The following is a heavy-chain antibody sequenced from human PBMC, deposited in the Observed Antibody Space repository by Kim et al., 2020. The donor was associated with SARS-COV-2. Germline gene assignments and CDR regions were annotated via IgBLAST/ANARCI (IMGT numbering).Heavy chain of an antibody. Sequence: GGSLRLSCAASGFTFSSYGMHWVRQAPGKGLEWVAVISSDGSNKYYADSVKGRFTISRDNSKNTLYLQMNSLRAEDTAVYYCAKAIHYDILTGYPPPYY. CDR3: AKAIHYDILTGYPPPYY. D-gene: IGHD3-9*01. V-gene: IGHV3-30*18. CDR2: ISSDGSNK. CDR1: GFTFSSYG. J-gene: IGHJ6*01.